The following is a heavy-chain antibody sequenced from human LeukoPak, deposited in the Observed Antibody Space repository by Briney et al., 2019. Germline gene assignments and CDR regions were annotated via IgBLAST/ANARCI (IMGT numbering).Heavy chain of an antibody. CDR3: AKNYYGGNSAGSEDYMDV. Sequence: GGCLRLSCAASGFTFSSYAMSWVRQAPGKGLECGSAISGSGGSTYYADSVKGRFTISRDNSKNTLYLQMNSLRAEDTAVYYCAKNYYGGNSAGSEDYMDVWGKGTTVTVS. J-gene: IGHJ6*03. V-gene: IGHV3-23*01. CDR1: GFTFSSYA. D-gene: IGHD4-23*01. CDR2: ISGSGGST.